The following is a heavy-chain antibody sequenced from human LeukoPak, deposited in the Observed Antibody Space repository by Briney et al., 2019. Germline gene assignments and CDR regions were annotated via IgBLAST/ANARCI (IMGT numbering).Heavy chain of an antibody. V-gene: IGHV3-48*01. D-gene: IGHD5-18*01. J-gene: IGHJ4*02. Sequence: GGSLRLSCAASGFTFSSYSMNWVRQAPGKGLEWVSYISSSSSTIYYADSVKGRFTISRDNAKNTLYLQMNSLRAEGTAVYYCAPWIQLWLGEGDPLDYWGQGTLVTVSS. CDR3: APWIQLWLGEGDPLDY. CDR2: ISSSSSTI. CDR1: GFTFSSYS.